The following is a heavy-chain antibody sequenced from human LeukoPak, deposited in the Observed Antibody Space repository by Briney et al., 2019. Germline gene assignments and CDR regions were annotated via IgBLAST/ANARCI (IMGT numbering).Heavy chain of an antibody. CDR3: AKDIEIVLLTKRYNWFDP. CDR1: GYTFTSYY. Sequence: AASVKVSCKASGYTFTSYYMHWVRQAPGQGLEWMGIINPSGGSTSYAQKFQGRVTMTRDMSTSTVYMELSSLRAEDTAVYYCAKDIEIVLLTKRYNWFDPWGQGTLVTVSS. V-gene: IGHV1-46*01. CDR2: INPSGGST. J-gene: IGHJ5*02. D-gene: IGHD2-15*01.